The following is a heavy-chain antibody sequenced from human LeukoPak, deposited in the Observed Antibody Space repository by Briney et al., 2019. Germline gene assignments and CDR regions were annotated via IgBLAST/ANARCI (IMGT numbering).Heavy chain of an antibody. V-gene: IGHV4-59*01. J-gene: IGHJ5*02. Sequence: PSETLSITCTVSGGSISSYYWSWIRQPPGKGLEWIGYIYYSGSTNYNPSLKSRVTISVDTSKNQFSLKLSSVTAADTAVYYCARGGVPSYDFWSAASWFDPWGQGTLVTVSS. D-gene: IGHD3-3*01. CDR3: ARGGVPSYDFWSAASWFDP. CDR1: GGSISSYY. CDR2: IYYSGST.